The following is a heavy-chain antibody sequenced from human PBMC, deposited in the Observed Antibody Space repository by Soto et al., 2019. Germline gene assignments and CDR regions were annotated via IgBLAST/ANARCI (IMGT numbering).Heavy chain of an antibody. CDR3: SRGSSYWPGIDY. CDR2: INEDGSHT. J-gene: IGHJ4*02. Sequence: GESLKISCTASEFTLSTYWMHWVRQAPGKGLMWVSRINEDGSHTDYAGSVKGRFTISRDNAKNTLFLEMISLGVDDTAVYYCSRGSSYWPGIDYWGQGTLVTVSS. V-gene: IGHV3-74*01. D-gene: IGHD1-26*01. CDR1: EFTLSTYW.